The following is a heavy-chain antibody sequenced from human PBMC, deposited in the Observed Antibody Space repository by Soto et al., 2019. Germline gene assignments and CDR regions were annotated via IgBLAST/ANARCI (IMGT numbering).Heavy chain of an antibody. Sequence: QLQLQESGSGLVMPSQTLSLTCAVSGGSISSGGYSWSWIRQPPGKGLEWIGYIYHSGSTYYNPSLKSRVTISVDRSKNQFSLKLSSVTAADTAVYYCASAGGLGAVAADYWSQGTLVTVSS. J-gene: IGHJ4*02. CDR2: IYHSGST. CDR3: ASAGGLGAVAADY. V-gene: IGHV4-30-2*01. D-gene: IGHD6-19*01. CDR1: GGSISSGGYS.